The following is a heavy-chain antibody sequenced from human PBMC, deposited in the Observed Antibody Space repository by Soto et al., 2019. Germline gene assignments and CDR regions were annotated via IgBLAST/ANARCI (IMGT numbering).Heavy chain of an antibody. Sequence: QLHLRESSPGLVKPSETLSLTCTVSGGSITSSSYYWGWIRQPPEKGLEWIGSIYYSGSTYYNPSLKSRVTISVDTSKNQFSLKLSSVTAADTAVYYCATQEVGGSYVYTFDPWGQGTLVTVSS. CDR3: ATQEVGGSYVYTFDP. CDR1: GGSITSSSYY. V-gene: IGHV4-39*01. J-gene: IGHJ5*02. D-gene: IGHD1-26*01. CDR2: IYYSGST.